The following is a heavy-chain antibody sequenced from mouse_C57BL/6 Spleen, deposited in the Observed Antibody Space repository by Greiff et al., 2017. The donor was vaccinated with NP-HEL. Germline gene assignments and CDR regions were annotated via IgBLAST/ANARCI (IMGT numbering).Heavy chain of an antibody. Sequence: EVQLQQSGPELVKPGASVKISCKASGYTFTDYYMHWVKPSPGKSLEWIVSIIPNTGGTSYNQKFTGNATLTFDQSSSTAYRELRSLTSEDSAVYYCGRGFYYGTFDYRGQGTTLTVS. J-gene: IGHJ2*01. CDR3: GRGFYYGTFDY. CDR2: IIPNTGGT. V-gene: IGHV1-26*01. D-gene: IGHD2-1*01. CDR1: GYTFTDYY.